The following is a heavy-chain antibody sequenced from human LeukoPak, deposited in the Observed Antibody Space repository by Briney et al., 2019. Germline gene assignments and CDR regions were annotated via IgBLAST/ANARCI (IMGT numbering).Heavy chain of an antibody. J-gene: IGHJ6*02. Sequence: ASVKVSCKASGYTFTSYGISWVRQAPGQGLEWMGWISAYNGNTNYAQKLQGRVTMTRDTSTSTVYMELSSLRSEDTAVYYCARDGRTDYYGSGSPPSYGMDVWGQGTTVTVSS. CDR1: GYTFTSYG. CDR3: ARDGRTDYYGSGSPPSYGMDV. D-gene: IGHD3-10*01. V-gene: IGHV1-18*01. CDR2: ISAYNGNT.